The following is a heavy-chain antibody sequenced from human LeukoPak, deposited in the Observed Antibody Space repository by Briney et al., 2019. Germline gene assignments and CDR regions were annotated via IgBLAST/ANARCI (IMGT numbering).Heavy chain of an antibody. J-gene: IGHJ4*02. D-gene: IGHD6-19*01. CDR2: ISSSGSTI. V-gene: IGHV3-11*04. Sequence: PGGSLRLSCAASGFTFSDYYMSWIRQAPGKGLEWVSYISSSGSTIYYANSVKGRFTISRDHAKNSLYLQMNSLRAEDTAVYYCAREKAVAGTQFDYWGQGTLVTVSS. CDR1: GFTFSDYY. CDR3: AREKAVAGTQFDY.